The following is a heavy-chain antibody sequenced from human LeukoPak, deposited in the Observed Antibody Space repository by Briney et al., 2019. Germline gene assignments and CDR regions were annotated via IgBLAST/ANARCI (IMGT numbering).Heavy chain of an antibody. D-gene: IGHD1-1*01. CDR1: GFTFSSYA. CDR2: ISGSGGST. J-gene: IGHJ3*02. Sequence: GGSLRLSCAASGFTFSSYAMSWVRQAPGKGLEWVSAISGSGGSTYYADSVKGRFTISRDSSKNTLYLQMTSLRAEDTAEYYCAKSLFTSATGTGRAFHIWGQGTMVTVSS. V-gene: IGHV3-23*01. CDR3: AKSLFTSATGTGRAFHI.